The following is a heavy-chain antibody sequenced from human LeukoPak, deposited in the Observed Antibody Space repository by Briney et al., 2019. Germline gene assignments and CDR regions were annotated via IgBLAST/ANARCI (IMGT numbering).Heavy chain of an antibody. J-gene: IGHJ4*02. CDR3: ARCYYGSGSYLGH. CDR2: INPSGGST. D-gene: IGHD3-10*01. Sequence: ASVKVSCKASGYTFIGYYIHWVRQAPGQGLEWMGIINPSGGSTSYAQKFQGRVTMTRDMSTSTVYMELSSLRSEDTAVYYCARCYYGSGSYLGHWGQGTLVTVSS. CDR1: GYTFIGYY. V-gene: IGHV1-46*01.